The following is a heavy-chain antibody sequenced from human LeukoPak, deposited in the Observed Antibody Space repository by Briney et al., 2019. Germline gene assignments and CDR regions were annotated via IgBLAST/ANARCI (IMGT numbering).Heavy chain of an antibody. CDR3: ARDSTYYYDSSSSGPYYFGY. J-gene: IGHJ4*02. CDR2: LSFDGTIT. CDR1: GFTFSSYA. Sequence: GGSLRLSCAASGFTFSSYALHWVRQAPGKGLEWVAVLSFDGTITYYADSVKGRFTISRDNSKNTLYLQLNSLRAEDTAVYYCARDSTYYYDSSSSGPYYFGYWGQGTLVTVSS. D-gene: IGHD3-10*01. V-gene: IGHV3-30*04.